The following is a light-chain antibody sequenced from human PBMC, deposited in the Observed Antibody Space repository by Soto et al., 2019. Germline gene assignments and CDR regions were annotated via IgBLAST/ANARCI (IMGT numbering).Light chain of an antibody. CDR3: QQLNGSPWT. J-gene: IGKJ1*01. CDR1: PAIASF. V-gene: IGKV1-9*01. Sequence: IQLTQPPSSPSASVGDRATITCRASPAIASFLAWYQQKPGTAPKLVIYGSSTLQSGVQSRFSGSRSGTDYTLTIASLQPEDFATYYCQQLNGSPWTFGQGTKVDIK. CDR2: GSS.